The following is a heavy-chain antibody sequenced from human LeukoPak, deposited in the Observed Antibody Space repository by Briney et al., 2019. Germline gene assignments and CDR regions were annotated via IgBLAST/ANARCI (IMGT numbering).Heavy chain of an antibody. V-gene: IGHV4-59*01. J-gene: IGHJ4*02. CDR2: IYYSGST. D-gene: IGHD3-10*01. CDR3: AREARLGLGSYYLFDY. Sequence: SETLSLTCTVSGGSISSYYWSWIRQPPGKGLEWIGYIYYSGSTNYNPSLKSRVTISVDTSKNQFSLKLSSVTAADTAVYYCAREARLGLGSYYLFDYWGQGTLVTVSS. CDR1: GGSISSYY.